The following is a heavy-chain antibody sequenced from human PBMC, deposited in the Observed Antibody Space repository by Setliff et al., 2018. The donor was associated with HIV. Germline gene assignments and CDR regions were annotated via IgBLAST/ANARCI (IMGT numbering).Heavy chain of an antibody. Sequence: SETLSLTCAVSGGSISSHYWSWIRQPPGKGLEWIGYIYYSGNSNYNPSLKSRVTMSVDTSKTQVSLRLSSVTAADTAVYFCARRTNGYAALDYWGQGTLVTV. CDR1: GGSISSHY. V-gene: IGHV4-59*11. D-gene: IGHD5-12*01. J-gene: IGHJ4*02. CDR2: IYYSGNS. CDR3: ARRTNGYAALDY.